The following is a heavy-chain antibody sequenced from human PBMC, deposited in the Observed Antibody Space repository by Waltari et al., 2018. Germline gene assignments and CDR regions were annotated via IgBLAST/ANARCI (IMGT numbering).Heavy chain of an antibody. Sequence: QVQLQQWGAGLLKPSETLSLTCGVSGGSFSGYYWGWIRQPPGKGGEWIGEVDHGGSATYHPSRKSRVTMSVDTSSNQFSLKMISVTAADTAVYYCARGNGGYSDWGPGALVAVSS. D-gene: IGHD1-26*01. J-gene: IGHJ4*02. CDR3: ARGNGGYSD. V-gene: IGHV4-34*02. CDR2: VDHGGSA. CDR1: GGSFSGYY.